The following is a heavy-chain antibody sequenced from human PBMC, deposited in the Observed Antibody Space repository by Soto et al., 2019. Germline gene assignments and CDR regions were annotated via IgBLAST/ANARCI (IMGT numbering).Heavy chain of an antibody. J-gene: IGHJ4*02. V-gene: IGHV1-69*01. CDR1: GGTFSSYA. D-gene: IGHD3-3*01. Sequence: QVQLVQSGAEVKKPGSSVKVSCKASGGTFSSYAISWVRQAPGQGLEWMGGIIPIYGTANYAPKFQGRVTITADESTSTADMKLSSLRFEDTAVYYCASETGTILRVVTPLEDWGQGTLVPVSS. CDR2: IIPIYGTA. CDR3: ASETGTILRVVTPLED.